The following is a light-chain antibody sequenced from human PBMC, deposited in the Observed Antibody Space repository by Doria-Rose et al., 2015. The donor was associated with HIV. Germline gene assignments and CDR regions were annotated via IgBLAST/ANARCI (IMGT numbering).Light chain of an antibody. V-gene: IGKV3-20*01. J-gene: IGKJ1*01. CDR1: QSFSSTY. Sequence: EIVLTQSPGTLSLSPGERATLSCRASQSFSSTYLAWYQQKPGQAPSLLIYDGSTRSTGIADRFSASGSGTDFTLTIIRLEPEDFALYYCRQYGTSWTFGQGTKVEI. CDR2: DGS. CDR3: RQYGTSWT.